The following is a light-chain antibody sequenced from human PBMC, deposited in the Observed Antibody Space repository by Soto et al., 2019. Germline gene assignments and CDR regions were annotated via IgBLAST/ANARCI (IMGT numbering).Light chain of an antibody. CDR2: DAS. V-gene: IGKV1-5*01. J-gene: IGKJ1*01. CDR1: QSISSW. CDR3: QQYNSYAVT. Sequence: DIQMTQSPSTLSASVGDRVTITCRASQSISSWLAWYQQKPGKAPKLLIYDASSLEGGVPSRFSGSVSGTEFTLTISSLQPDDFATYYCQQYNSYAVTFGQGTKV.